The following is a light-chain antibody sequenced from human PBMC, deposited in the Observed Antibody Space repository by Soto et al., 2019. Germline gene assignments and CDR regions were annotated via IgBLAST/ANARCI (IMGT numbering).Light chain of an antibody. Sequence: TQSPGTLSLSPGERATLSCRTSQSVSSSYLAWYQQLPGQAPRLLIYGASTRATGIPARFSGSGSGTEFTLTISSLQSEDFAVYYCQHYNNWPRTFGQGTKVEIK. CDR1: QSVSSSY. J-gene: IGKJ1*01. CDR3: QHYNNWPRT. CDR2: GAS. V-gene: IGKV3-15*01.